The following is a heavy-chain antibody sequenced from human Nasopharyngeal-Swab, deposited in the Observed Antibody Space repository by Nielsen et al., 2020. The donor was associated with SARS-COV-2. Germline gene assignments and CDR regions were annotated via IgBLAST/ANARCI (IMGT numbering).Heavy chain of an antibody. CDR2: IDHSGST. Sequence: SETLSLTCTVSGDSISSGKDYWNWIRQTPGRGLEWIGYIDHSGSTDHNPSLKSRVTISVDTSKNQFSLKVNSVTAADTAVYYCARLGRYYDTLSGYARHFDYWGQGILVTVSS. J-gene: IGHJ4*02. D-gene: IGHD3-9*01. CDR3: ARLGRYYDTLSGYARHFDY. CDR1: GDSISSGKDY. V-gene: IGHV4-30-4*01.